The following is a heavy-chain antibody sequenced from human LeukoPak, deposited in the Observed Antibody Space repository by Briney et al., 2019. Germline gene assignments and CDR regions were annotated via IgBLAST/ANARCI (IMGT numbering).Heavy chain of an antibody. CDR3: ARDPDHSSGMRYFDL. Sequence: PSETLSLTCTVSGGSISSSSYYWGWIRQPPGKGLEWIGSIYYRGSTYYNPSLKSRVTISVDTSKNQFSLKLTSVTAADTAVYYCARDPDHSSGMRYFDLWGRGTLVTVSS. D-gene: IGHD3-22*01. J-gene: IGHJ2*01. CDR1: GGSISSSSYY. V-gene: IGHV4-39*07. CDR2: IYYRGST.